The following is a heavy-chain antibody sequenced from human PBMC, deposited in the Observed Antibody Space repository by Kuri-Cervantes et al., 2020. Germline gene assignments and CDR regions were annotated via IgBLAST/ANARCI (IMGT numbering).Heavy chain of an antibody. CDR3: VRRQGWSGMDV. V-gene: IGHV3-7*01. Sequence: GGSLTPSCAVSGFIFSVYPMHWVRQAPGKGLQWVASINKDGSETYYVDSVKGRFTISRDNAKNSLYLQMNSLRAEDTALYYCVRRQGWSGMDVWGQGTTVTVSS. J-gene: IGHJ6*02. CDR1: GFIFSVYP. CDR2: INKDGSET.